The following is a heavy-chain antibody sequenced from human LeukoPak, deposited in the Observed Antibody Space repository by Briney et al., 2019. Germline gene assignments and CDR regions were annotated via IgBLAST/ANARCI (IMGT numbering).Heavy chain of an antibody. D-gene: IGHD5-12*01. Sequence: GGSLRLSCSASGFTFSSYAMHWVRQAPGKGLEFVSVISSNGGSTYYADSVKGRFTISRDNSKNTLYLQMSSLRAEDTAVYYCVKERGSGYDYEIDFWGQGTLVTVSS. J-gene: IGHJ4*02. V-gene: IGHV3-64D*06. CDR2: ISSNGGST. CDR3: VKERGSGYDYEIDF. CDR1: GFTFSSYA.